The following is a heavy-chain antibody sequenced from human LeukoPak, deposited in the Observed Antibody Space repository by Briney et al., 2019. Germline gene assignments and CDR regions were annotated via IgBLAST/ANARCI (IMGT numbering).Heavy chain of an antibody. J-gene: IGHJ4*01. CDR1: GFTFRSYA. Sequence: GGSLRLSCVASGFTFRSYAMSWVRQAPGKGLEWVSGISSDGDNTLYADSVKGRFTMTRDNSKNTLSLQMNSLRAEDTAVYYCARGLSSSSLDTCGYWGHGNPCTVSS. CDR2: ISSDGDNT. CDR3: ARGLSSSSLDTCGY. V-gene: IGHV3-23*01. D-gene: IGHD6-13*01.